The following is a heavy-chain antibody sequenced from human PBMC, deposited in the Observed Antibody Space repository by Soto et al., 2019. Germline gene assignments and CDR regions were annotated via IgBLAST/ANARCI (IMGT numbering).Heavy chain of an antibody. CDR3: AKDLYSYGLFDD. J-gene: IGHJ4*02. V-gene: IGHV3-30*18. CDR2: ISYDGSNK. Sequence: PGGSLRLSCAASGFTFSSYGMHWVRQAPGKGLEWVAVISYDGSNKYYADSVKGRFTISRDNSKNTLYLQMNSLRAEDTAVYYCAKDLYSYGLFDDWGQGTLVIVSS. CDR1: GFTFSSYG. D-gene: IGHD5-18*01.